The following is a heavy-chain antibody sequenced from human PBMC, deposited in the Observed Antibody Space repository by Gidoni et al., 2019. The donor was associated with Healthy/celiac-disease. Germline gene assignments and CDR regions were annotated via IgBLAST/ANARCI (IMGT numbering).Heavy chain of an antibody. CDR2: SRSKANSYAT. D-gene: IGHD2-15*01. CDR3: TAEVVVAARYYYYYYMDV. J-gene: IGHJ6*03. V-gene: IGHV3-73*01. Sequence: EVQLVESGGGLVQPGGSLKLSCAASGFTFRGSAMHWVRQASGKGLEWVGRSRSKANSYATAYAASVKGRFTISRDDSKNTAYLQMNSLKTEDTAVYYCTAEVVVAARYYYYYYMDVWGKGTTVTVSS. CDR1: GFTFRGSA.